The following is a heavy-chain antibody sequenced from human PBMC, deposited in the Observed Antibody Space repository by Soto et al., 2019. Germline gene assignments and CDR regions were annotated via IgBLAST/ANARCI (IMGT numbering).Heavy chain of an antibody. Sequence: PGGSLRLSCAASGFTFSSYAMSWVRQAPGKGLEWVSAISGSGGSTYYADSVKGRFTISRDNSKNTLYLQMNSLRAEDTAVYYCAKDKGPVTVTGAKGAYYYYYMDVWGKGTTVTVSS. D-gene: IGHD4-4*01. CDR1: GFTFSSYA. J-gene: IGHJ6*03. CDR2: ISGSGGST. CDR3: AKDKGPVTVTGAKGAYYYYYMDV. V-gene: IGHV3-23*01.